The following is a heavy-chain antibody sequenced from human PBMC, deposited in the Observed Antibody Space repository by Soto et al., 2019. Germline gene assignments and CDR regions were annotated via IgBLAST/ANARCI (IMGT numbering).Heavy chain of an antibody. Sequence: LVTQSLPCTVAGGSVISGGGYWSWIRQPPGKGLEWIGYIYYSGSTNYNPSLKSRVTISVDTSKNQFSLKLSSVTAADTAVYYCAREKSSIAAAAHYGMDVWGQGTMVTGSS. J-gene: IGHJ6*02. CDR1: GGSVISGGGY. D-gene: IGHD6-13*01. V-gene: IGHV4-61*08. CDR2: IYYSGST. CDR3: AREKSSIAAAAHYGMDV.